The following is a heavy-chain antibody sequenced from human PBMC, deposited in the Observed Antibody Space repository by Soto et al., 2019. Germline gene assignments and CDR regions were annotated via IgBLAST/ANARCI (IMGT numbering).Heavy chain of an antibody. V-gene: IGHV2-5*02. J-gene: IGHJ4*02. CDR2: IYCDDNK. CDR1: GFSLSARGVG. Sequence: GPTLGNPTQTLTLTCTFSGFSLSARGVGVGWIRQPPGKALEWPALIYCDDNKRYSPSLKSRLTITKDTSKNQVVLTMTNMDPVDTATYYCAHRLVTISFDYWGQGTLVTSPQ. D-gene: IGHD3-10*01. CDR3: AHRLVTISFDY.